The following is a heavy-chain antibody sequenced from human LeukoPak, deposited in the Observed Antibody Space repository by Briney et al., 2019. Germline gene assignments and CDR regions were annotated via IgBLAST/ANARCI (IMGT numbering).Heavy chain of an antibody. CDR3: AREKMTTVKKGYYYYMDV. J-gene: IGHJ6*03. CDR2: IRYDGSNK. D-gene: IGHD4-11*01. Sequence: GGSLRLSCAASGFTFSSYGMHWVRQAPGKGLEWVLFIRYDGSNKYYADSVKSRFTISRDNSKNTLYLQMNSLRDEDTAVYYCAREKMTTVKKGYYYYMDVWGKGTTVTISS. V-gene: IGHV3-30*02. CDR1: GFTFSSYG.